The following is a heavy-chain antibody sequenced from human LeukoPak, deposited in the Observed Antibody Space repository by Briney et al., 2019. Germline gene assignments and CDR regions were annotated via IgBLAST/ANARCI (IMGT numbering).Heavy chain of an antibody. Sequence: PSETLSLTCAVYGGSFSGYYWSWIRQPPGKGLEWIGEINHSGSTNYNPSLKSRVTISVDTSKNQFSLELSSVTAADTAVYYCARGSRRLADFHYWGQGTLVTVSS. CDR3: ARGSRRLADFHY. CDR1: GGSFSGYY. CDR2: INHSGST. J-gene: IGHJ4*02. D-gene: IGHD6-19*01. V-gene: IGHV4-34*01.